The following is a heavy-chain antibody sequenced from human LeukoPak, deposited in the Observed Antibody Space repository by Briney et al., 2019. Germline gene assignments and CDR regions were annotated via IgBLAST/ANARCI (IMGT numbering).Heavy chain of an antibody. D-gene: IGHD1-26*01. Sequence: PGGSLRLSCAASGFTFDDYAMHWVRQAPGKGLEWVSGISWNSGSIGYADSVKGRFTISRDNSKNTLYLQMNSLRAEDTAVYYCAIIVGATGSGYFDYWGQGTLVTVSS. CDR1: GFTFDDYA. J-gene: IGHJ4*02. V-gene: IGHV3-9*01. CDR2: ISWNSGSI. CDR3: AIIVGATGSGYFDY.